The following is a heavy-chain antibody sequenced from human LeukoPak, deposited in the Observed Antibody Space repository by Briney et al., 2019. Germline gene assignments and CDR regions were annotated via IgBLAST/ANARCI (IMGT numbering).Heavy chain of an antibody. CDR1: GGSISSHY. CDR2: IYHSGNT. J-gene: IGHJ3*02. D-gene: IGHD3-3*01. V-gene: IGHV4-59*11. Sequence: SETLSLTCTVSGGSISSHYWSWVRQTPGKGLEWIGHIYHSGNTKYNSALKGRVTISDDASKNQFSLRLSSVTAADTAVYFCARGYDFGSGVMSDAFDIWGRGTKVTVSS. CDR3: ARGYDFGSGVMSDAFDI.